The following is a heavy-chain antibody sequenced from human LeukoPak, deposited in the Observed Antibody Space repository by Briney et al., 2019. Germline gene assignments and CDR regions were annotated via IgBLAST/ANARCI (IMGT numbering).Heavy chain of an antibody. V-gene: IGHV3-11*01. CDR3: AKGLPATLLDY. D-gene: IGHD2-2*01. J-gene: IGHJ4*02. CDR1: GFTFSDYY. CDR2: VSNSGSTI. Sequence: GGSLRLSCAASGFTFSDYYMSWIRQAPGKGLEWVSYVSNSGSTIYYADSVKGRFTISRDNAKNSLYLQMNSLRAEDTAVYYCAKGLPATLLDYWGQGTLVTVSS.